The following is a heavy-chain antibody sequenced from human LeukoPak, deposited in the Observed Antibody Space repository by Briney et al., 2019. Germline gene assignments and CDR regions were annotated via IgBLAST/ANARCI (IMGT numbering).Heavy chain of an antibody. CDR3: ASGYSSSWYHFDY. Sequence: ASVKVSCEASGYTFTSYAMHWVRQAPGQRLEWMGWINAGNGNTKYSQKFQGRVTITRDTSASTAYMELSSLRSEDTAVYYCASGYSSSWYHFDYWGQGTLVTVSS. J-gene: IGHJ4*02. CDR2: INAGNGNT. V-gene: IGHV1-3*01. D-gene: IGHD6-13*01. CDR1: GYTFTSYA.